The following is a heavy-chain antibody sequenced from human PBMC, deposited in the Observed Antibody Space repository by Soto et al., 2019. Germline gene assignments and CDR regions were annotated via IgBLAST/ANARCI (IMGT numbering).Heavy chain of an antibody. CDR3: ARIRRDYDFWSGPQPYGMDV. J-gene: IGHJ6*02. CDR2: IIPIFGTA. Sequence: GASVMVSCKASGGSFSSYSISWVRQAPGQGLEWMGGIIPIFGTANYAQEFQGRVTITADESTSTAYMELSSLRSEDTAVYYCARIRRDYDFWSGPQPYGMDVWGQGTTVTVSS. V-gene: IGHV1-69*13. CDR1: GGSFSSYS. D-gene: IGHD3-3*01.